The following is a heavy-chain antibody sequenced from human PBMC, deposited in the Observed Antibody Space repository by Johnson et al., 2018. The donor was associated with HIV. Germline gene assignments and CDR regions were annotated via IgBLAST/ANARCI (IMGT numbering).Heavy chain of an antibody. V-gene: IGHV3-48*04. CDR1: GFTFSSYG. CDR3: ARGGYNWNDFLNDAFDM. J-gene: IGHJ3*02. D-gene: IGHD1-1*01. Sequence: VQLVESGGGVVQPGGSLRLSCAASGFTFSSYGMHWVRQAPGKGLEWISYIGRSGTTIYYADSVKGRFTISRDNTKNSLYLQMNSLRAEDTAVYYCARGGYNWNDFLNDAFDMWGQGTVVTVSS. CDR2: IGRSGTTI.